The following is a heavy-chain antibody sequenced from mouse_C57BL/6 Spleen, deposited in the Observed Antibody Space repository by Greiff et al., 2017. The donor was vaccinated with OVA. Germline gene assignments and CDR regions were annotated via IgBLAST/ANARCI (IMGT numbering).Heavy chain of an antibody. V-gene: IGHV1-64*01. CDR1: GYSFTSSW. Sequence: VQLQQPGAELVKPGASVKLSCKASGYSFTSSWLHWVKQRPGQGLEWIGMIHPHSGSTNYNEKFKSKATLTVDKSSSTAYMQLSSLTSEDSAVYYGSREAYYSNYEGFAYWGQGTLVTVAA. D-gene: IGHD2-5*01. J-gene: IGHJ3*01. CDR2: IHPHSGST. CDR3: SREAYYSNYEGFAY.